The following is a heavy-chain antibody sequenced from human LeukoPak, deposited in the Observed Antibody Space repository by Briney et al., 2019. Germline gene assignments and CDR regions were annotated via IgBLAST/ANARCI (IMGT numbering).Heavy chain of an antibody. V-gene: IGHV1-18*01. CDR1: GYTFTSYG. Sequence: ASVKVSCKASGYTFTSYGISWVRQAPGQGLEWMGWISAYNGNTNYAQKLQGRVTMTTDTSTSTAYMELRSLRSDDTAVYYCARDSRIAAAAEGFYWGQGTLVTVSS. D-gene: IGHD6-13*01. CDR3: ARDSRIAAAAEGFY. J-gene: IGHJ4*02. CDR2: ISAYNGNT.